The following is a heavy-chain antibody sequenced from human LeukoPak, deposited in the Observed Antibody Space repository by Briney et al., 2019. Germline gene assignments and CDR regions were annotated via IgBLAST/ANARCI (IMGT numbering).Heavy chain of an antibody. CDR3: ARDSGPWGVFDP. J-gene: IGHJ5*02. Sequence: SETLSLTCTVSGGSIKSHFWSWVRQPPGKRLEWIGYIFHSGSTNYNPSLKSRVTISIDMSNNHFSLTLKSVTAADKAVYYCARDSGPWGVFDPWGQGTLVTVSS. V-gene: IGHV4-59*11. CDR1: GGSIKSHF. CDR2: IFHSGST. D-gene: IGHD3-10*01.